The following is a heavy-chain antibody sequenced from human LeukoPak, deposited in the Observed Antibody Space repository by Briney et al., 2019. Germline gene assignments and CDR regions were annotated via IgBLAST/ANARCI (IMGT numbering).Heavy chain of an antibody. V-gene: IGHV1-2*02. D-gene: IGHD3-3*01. CDR1: GYTFTGYY. CDR3: ARDPITIFGVVIARFDY. Sequence: ASVKVSCKASGYTFTGYYMHWVRQAPGQGLEWMGWINPNSGGTNYAQKFQGRVTMTRDTSISTAYMELSRLRSDDTAVYYCARDPITIFGVVIARFDYWGQGTLVTVSS. CDR2: INPNSGGT. J-gene: IGHJ4*02.